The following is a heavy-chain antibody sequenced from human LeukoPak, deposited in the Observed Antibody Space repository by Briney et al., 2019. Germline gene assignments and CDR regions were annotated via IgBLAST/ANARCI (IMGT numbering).Heavy chain of an antibody. CDR1: GGSFSGYY. CDR2: INHSGST. D-gene: IGHD3-3*01. V-gene: IGHV4-34*01. CDR3: ARGLWSDTAG. J-gene: IGHJ4*02. Sequence: SETLSLTCAVYGGSFSGYYWSWIRQPPGKGLEWIGEINHSGSTNYNPSLKSRVTIPVDTSKNQFSLKLSSVTAADTAVYYCARGLWSDTAGWGQGTLVTVSS.